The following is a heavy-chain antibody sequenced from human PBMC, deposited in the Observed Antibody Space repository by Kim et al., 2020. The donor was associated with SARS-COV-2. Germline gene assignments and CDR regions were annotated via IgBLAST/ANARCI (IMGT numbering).Heavy chain of an antibody. J-gene: IGHJ3*02. D-gene: IGHD4-17*01. CDR3: ARGGAGDTEGTFDI. Sequence: ADSVKGRFTISRDNAKNSLYLQMNGLRAEDTAVYYCARGGAGDTEGTFDIWGQGTMVTVSS. V-gene: IGHV3-21*01.